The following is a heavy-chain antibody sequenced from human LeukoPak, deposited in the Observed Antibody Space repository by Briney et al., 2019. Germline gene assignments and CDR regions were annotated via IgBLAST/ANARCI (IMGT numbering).Heavy chain of an antibody. CDR1: RFTFSSYW. CDR3: AKDSHSIPPHDFDP. CDR2: ISGSGGST. V-gene: IGHV3-23*01. Sequence: PGGSLRLSCAASRFTFSSYWMSWVRQAPGKGLEWVSAISGSGGSTSYADSVKGRFTISRDNSKHTLYLQMNSLRAEDTAVYYCAKDSHSIPPHDFDPWGQGTLVTVSS. J-gene: IGHJ5*02. D-gene: IGHD2-21*01.